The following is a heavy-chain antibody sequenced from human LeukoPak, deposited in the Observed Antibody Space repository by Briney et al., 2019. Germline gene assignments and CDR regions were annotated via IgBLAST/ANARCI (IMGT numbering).Heavy chain of an antibody. V-gene: IGHV5-51*03. CDR3: ARRGGDGLWYFDL. D-gene: IGHD2-21*02. J-gene: IGHJ2*01. Sequence: GESLKISCKASRYKFTTYWIGWVRQMPGKGLEWMGIIYPADSDTAYSPPFQGQVTFSADKSISTAYLQWTSLKASDTAMYYCARRGGDGLWYFDLWGRGTLVTVSS. CDR2: IYPADSDT. CDR1: RYKFTTYW.